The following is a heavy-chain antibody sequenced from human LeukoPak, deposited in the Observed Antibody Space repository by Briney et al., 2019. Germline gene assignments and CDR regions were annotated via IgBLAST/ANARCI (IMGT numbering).Heavy chain of an antibody. D-gene: IGHD2-8*01. CDR1: GFTFSSYS. CDR3: ARVPPYCTNGVCYTTLDY. J-gene: IGHJ4*02. Sequence: QLGGSLRLSCAASGFTFSSYSMNWVRQAPGKGLEWVSYISSSSSTIYYADSVKGRFTISRDNAKNSLYLQMNSLRAEDTAVYYCARVPPYCTNGVCYTTLDYWGQGTLVTVSS. CDR2: ISSSSSTI. V-gene: IGHV3-48*01.